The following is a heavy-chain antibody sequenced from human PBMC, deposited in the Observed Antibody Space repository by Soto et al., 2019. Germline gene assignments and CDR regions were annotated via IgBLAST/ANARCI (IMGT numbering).Heavy chain of an antibody. Sequence: GGSLRLSCAASGFTFSSYAMHWVRQAPGKGLEWVAVISYDGSNKYYADSVKGRFTISRDNSKNTLYLQMNSLRAEDTAVYYCARDHLGSRGSSYHFDYWGQGTLVTVSS. CDR1: GFTFSSYA. CDR2: ISYDGSNK. D-gene: IGHD2-2*01. CDR3: ARDHLGSRGSSYHFDY. V-gene: IGHV3-30-3*01. J-gene: IGHJ4*02.